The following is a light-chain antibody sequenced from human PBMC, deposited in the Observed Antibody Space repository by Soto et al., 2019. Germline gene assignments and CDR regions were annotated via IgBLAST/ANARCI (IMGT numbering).Light chain of an antibody. CDR3: SSYSTSYFYF. J-gene: IGLJ1*01. CDR2: GVT. CDR1: TSDIGFYDY. V-gene: IGLV2-14*01. Sequence: QSVLAQPASVSGSPGQSFTISCTVTTSDIGFYDYVSWYQQYPDKAPNLLIYGVTIRPSGISNRFSGSKSGSTASLTISGLRDEDEADYYCSSYSTSYFYFFGSGTKVTVL.